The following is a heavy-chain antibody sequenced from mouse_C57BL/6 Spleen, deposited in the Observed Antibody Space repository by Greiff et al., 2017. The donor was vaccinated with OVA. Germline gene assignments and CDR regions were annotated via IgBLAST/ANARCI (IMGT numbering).Heavy chain of an antibody. CDR3: ATAQATWGIAY. Sequence: QVQLQQPGAELVRPGSSVKLSCKASGYTFTSYWMDWVKQRPGQGLEWIGNIYPSDSETHYNQKFKDKATLTVDKSSSTAYMQLSSLTSEDSAVYYCATAQATWGIAYWGQGTLVTVSA. V-gene: IGHV1-61*01. CDR2: IYPSDSET. J-gene: IGHJ3*01. D-gene: IGHD3-2*02. CDR1: GYTFTSYW.